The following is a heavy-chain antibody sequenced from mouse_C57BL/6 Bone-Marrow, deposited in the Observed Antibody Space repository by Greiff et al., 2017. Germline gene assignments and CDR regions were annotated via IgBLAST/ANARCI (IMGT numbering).Heavy chain of an antibody. Sequence: EVQLQQSGPELVKPGASVKMSCKASGYTFTDYNMHWVKQSHGKSLEWIGYINPNNGGTSYNQKFKGKATLTVNKSSSTAYMELRSLTSEDSAVYYCASLFITTVVADYWGQGTTLTVSS. CDR3: ASLFITTVVADY. CDR1: GYTFTDYN. V-gene: IGHV1-22*01. D-gene: IGHD1-1*01. J-gene: IGHJ2*01. CDR2: INPNNGGT.